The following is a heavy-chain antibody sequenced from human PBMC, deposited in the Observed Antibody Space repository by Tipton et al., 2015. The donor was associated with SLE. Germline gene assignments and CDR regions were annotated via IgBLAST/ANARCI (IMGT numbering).Heavy chain of an antibody. D-gene: IGHD3-16*01. Sequence: TLSLTCTVSGGSISSTDYYWSWIRQPPGKGLEWIGEINHSESTTYNPSLRSRVTITVDTSRNQVSLELTSVTAADTGVYYCARGNPGESYDYWGQGTLVTVSS. V-gene: IGHV4-34*01. CDR3: ARGNPGESYDY. J-gene: IGHJ4*02. CDR2: INHSEST. CDR1: GGSISSTDYY.